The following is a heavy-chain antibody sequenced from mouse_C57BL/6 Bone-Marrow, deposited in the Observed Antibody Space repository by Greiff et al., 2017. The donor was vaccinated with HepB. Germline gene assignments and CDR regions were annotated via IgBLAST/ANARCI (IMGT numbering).Heavy chain of an antibody. Sequence: EVQLQQSGPELVKPGASVKIPCKASGYTFTDYNMDWVKQSHGKSLEWIGDINPNNGGTIYNQKFKGKATLTVDKSSSTAYMELRSLTSEDTAVYYCARLGDYPAWFAYWGQGTLVTVSA. CDR1: GYTFTDYN. CDR2: INPNNGGT. CDR3: ARLGDYPAWFAY. J-gene: IGHJ3*01. V-gene: IGHV1-18*01. D-gene: IGHD2-4*01.